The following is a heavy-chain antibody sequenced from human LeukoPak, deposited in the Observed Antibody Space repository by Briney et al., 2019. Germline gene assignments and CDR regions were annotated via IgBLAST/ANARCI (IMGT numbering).Heavy chain of an antibody. D-gene: IGHD2/OR15-2a*01. CDR1: GGSISSGGYY. CDR3: AREARNGNIDY. Sequence: SETLSLTCTVSGGSISSGGYYWSWIRQHPGKGLEWIGYIYYGGSTYYNPSLKSRVTISVDTSKNQFSLKLSSVTAADTAVYYCAREARNGNIDYWGQGTLVTVSS. CDR2: IYYGGST. J-gene: IGHJ4*02. V-gene: IGHV4-31*03.